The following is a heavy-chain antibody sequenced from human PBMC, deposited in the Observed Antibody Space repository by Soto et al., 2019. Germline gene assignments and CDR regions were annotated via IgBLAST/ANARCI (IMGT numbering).Heavy chain of an antibody. CDR2: IYYSGST. CDR3: ARDSRYCSSTSCYKDYYYGMDV. CDR1: GGSVSSGSYY. V-gene: IGHV4-61*01. J-gene: IGHJ6*02. Sequence: SETLSLTCTVSGGSVSSGSYYWSWIRQPPGKGLEWIGYIYYSGSTNYNPSLKGRVTISVDTSKNQFSLKLSSVTAADTAVYYCARDSRYCSSTSCYKDYYYGMDVWGQGTTVTVSS. D-gene: IGHD2-2*02.